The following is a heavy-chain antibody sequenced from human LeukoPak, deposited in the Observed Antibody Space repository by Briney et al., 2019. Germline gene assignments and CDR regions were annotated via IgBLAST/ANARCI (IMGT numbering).Heavy chain of an antibody. CDR3: ARANYDLYYGMDI. CDR1: GGSISSYY. Sequence: SETLSLTCTVSGGSISSYYWSWIRQPAGKGLEWIGRIYTSGSTNYNPSLKSRVTISVDTSKNQFSLKVTSVTAADTAVYYCARANYDLYYGMDIWGQGTTVTVSS. D-gene: IGHD1-7*01. CDR2: IYTSGST. V-gene: IGHV4-4*07. J-gene: IGHJ6*02.